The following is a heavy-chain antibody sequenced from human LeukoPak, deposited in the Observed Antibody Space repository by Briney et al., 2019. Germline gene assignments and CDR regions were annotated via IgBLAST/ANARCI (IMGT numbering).Heavy chain of an antibody. CDR3: ARVYFPGYCSSTSCYGLSGYNWFDP. V-gene: IGHV4-4*07. CDR2: IYTSGST. J-gene: IGHJ5*02. Sequence: PSETLSLTCTVSGGSISSYYWSWIRQPAGKGLEWIGRIYTSGSTNYNPSLKSRVTMSVDTSKNQFSLKLSSVTAADTAVYYCARVYFPGYCSSTSCYGLSGYNWFDPWGQGTLVTVSS. CDR1: GGSISSYY. D-gene: IGHD2-2*01.